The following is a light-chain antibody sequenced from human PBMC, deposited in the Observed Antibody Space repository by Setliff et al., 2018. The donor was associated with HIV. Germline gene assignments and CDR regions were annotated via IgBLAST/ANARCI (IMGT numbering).Light chain of an antibody. J-gene: IGLJ1*01. V-gene: IGLV1-40*01. Sequence: QSVLTQPPSVSGAPGQRVAISCTGSSSNLGAGYDVQWYQQLPGTAPKIVIFGNTNRPSGVPDRFSGFKSGNTASLTISGLQADDEADYYCCSYAGNYVFVFGGGTKVTVL. CDR1: SSNLGAGYD. CDR3: CSYAGNYVFV. CDR2: GNT.